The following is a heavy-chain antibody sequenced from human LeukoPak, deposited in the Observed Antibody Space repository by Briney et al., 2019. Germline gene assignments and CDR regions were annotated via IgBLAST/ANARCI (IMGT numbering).Heavy chain of an antibody. V-gene: IGHV4-34*01. CDR2: INHSGST. J-gene: IGHJ4*02. Sequence: SETLSLTCAVYGGSFSGYYWSWIRQPPGKGLEWNGEINHSGSTNYNPSLKSRVTISVDTSKNQFPLKLSSVTAADTAVYYCARGEDYPLDHWGQGTLVTVSS. CDR1: GGSFSGYY. CDR3: ARGEDYPLDH. D-gene: IGHD4-11*01.